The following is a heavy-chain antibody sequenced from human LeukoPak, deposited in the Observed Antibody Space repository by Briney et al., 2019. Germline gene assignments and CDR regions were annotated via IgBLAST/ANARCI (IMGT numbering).Heavy chain of an antibody. V-gene: IGHV4-39*01. CDR2: IHPRGST. D-gene: IGHD1-26*01. CDR1: GSSISSSTYY. Sequence: SESLSLTCTVSGSSISSSTYYWGWIRQPPGQGLEWIGRIHPRGSTYYNPSLKSRVAISVDTSNTQFSLKLSSVTAADTAVYYCARHKGWELYYWGQGTLVTVSS. CDR3: ARHKGWELYY. J-gene: IGHJ4*02.